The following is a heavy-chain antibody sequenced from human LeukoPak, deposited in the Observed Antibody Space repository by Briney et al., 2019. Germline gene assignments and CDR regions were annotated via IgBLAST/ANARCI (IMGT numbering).Heavy chain of an antibody. CDR3: ARIHSAGLDY. CDR2: ISSSGSTI. Sequence: GGSLRLSCAGSGFTFSSYEMNWVRQAPGKGLEWVSYISSSGSTIYYADSVKGRFTISRDNAKNSLYLQMNSLRAEDTAVYYCARIHSAGLDYWGQGTLVTVSS. J-gene: IGHJ4*02. V-gene: IGHV3-48*03. D-gene: IGHD2-15*01. CDR1: GFTFSSYE.